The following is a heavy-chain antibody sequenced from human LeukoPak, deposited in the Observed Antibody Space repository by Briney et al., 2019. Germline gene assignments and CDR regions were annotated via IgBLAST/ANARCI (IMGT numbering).Heavy chain of an antibody. CDR3: ARQRSPCSGGACYFDY. D-gene: IGHD2-15*01. CDR2: LSYNGGT. V-gene: IGHV4-39*01. J-gene: IGHJ4*02. CDR1: GGSLSSTNNY. Sequence: SETLSLTCTVSGGSLSSTNNYWGWIRQPPGEGLEWIGSLSYNGGTYYNPSLESRVTISVDTSKNQYSLKLISVTAADTALYYCARQRSPCSGGACYFDYWGQGTLVTVSS.